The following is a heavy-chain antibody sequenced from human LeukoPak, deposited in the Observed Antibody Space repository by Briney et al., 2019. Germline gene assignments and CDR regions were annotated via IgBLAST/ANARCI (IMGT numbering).Heavy chain of an antibody. CDR1: GFTFSYYA. V-gene: IGHV3-23*01. CDR2: ISDSGDYT. J-gene: IGHJ1*01. Sequence: GGSLRLSCAASGFTFSYYAMTWVRQAPGKGPEWVSAISDSGDYTYYADSVKGRFTISRDNPENTLYLQMKSLRAEDTAVYYCAKGLAVDEYFQHWGQGTLVTVSS. CDR3: AKGLAVDEYFQH. D-gene: IGHD6-19*01.